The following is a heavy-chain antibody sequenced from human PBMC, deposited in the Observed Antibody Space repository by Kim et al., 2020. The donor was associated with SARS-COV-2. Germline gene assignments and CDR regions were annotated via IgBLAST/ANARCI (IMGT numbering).Heavy chain of an antibody. V-gene: IGHV1-69*01. CDR3: ARGEVVVDVAYYFDY. D-gene: IGHD3-22*01. Sequence: AQKFPGRVTITADESTSTAYMELSSLRSDDTAMYFCARGEVVVDVAYYFDYWGQGTPVTVAS. J-gene: IGHJ4*02.